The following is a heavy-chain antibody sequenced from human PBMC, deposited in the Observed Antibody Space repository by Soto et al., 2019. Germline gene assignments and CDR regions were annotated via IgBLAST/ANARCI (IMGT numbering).Heavy chain of an antibody. CDR1: GFTFSSYS. CDR3: ARDDSSGWYVVYYYGMDV. D-gene: IGHD6-19*01. V-gene: IGHV3-48*02. CDR2: ISSSSSTI. Sequence: GGSLRLSCAASGFTFSSYSMNWVRQAPGEGLEWVSYISSSSSTIYYADSVKGRFTISRDNAKNSLYLQMNSLRDGDTAVYYCARDDSSGWYVVYYYGMDVWGQGTTVTVSS. J-gene: IGHJ6*02.